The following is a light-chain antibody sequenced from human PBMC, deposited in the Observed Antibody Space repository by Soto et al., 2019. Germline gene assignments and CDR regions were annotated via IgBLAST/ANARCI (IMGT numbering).Light chain of an antibody. J-gene: IGLJ2*01. V-gene: IGLV1-40*01. CDR2: GNS. CDR1: SSNIGAGYN. CDR3: QSYASSLSGSI. Sequence: QSVLTQPPSVSGAPGQRVTISCTGSSSNIGAGYNVHWYQQLPGTAPKLLIYGNSNRPSGVPYRFSGSKSGTSASLAITGLQAEDEADYYCQSYASSLSGSIFGGGTEVTVL.